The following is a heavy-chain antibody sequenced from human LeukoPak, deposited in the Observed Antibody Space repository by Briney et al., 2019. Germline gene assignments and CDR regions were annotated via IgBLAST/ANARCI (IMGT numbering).Heavy chain of an antibody. CDR2: INPTSGGT. CDR1: GYTFTGYY. CDR3: ASPFGSGSFYFYFDY. D-gene: IGHD3-10*01. V-gene: IGHV1-2*02. Sequence: ASVKVSCKASGYTFTGYYIHWVRQAPGQGLEWMGWINPTSGGTNYAQKFQGRVTMTRDTSITTAYMELNRLSSDDTPVYYCASPFGSGSFYFYFDYWGQGTLVTVSS. J-gene: IGHJ4*02.